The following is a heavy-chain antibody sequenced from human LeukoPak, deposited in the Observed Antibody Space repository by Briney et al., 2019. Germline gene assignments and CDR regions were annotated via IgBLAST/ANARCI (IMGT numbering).Heavy chain of an antibody. CDR1: GGSISSYY. V-gene: IGHV4-39*01. J-gene: IGHJ3*02. CDR2: IYYSGNT. Sequence: SESLSLTCTVSGGSISSYYWGWIRPPPGKGLEWIGSIYYSGNTYYNPSLKSRVSISVDTSKNQFSLKLSSVTAADTAVYYCARINYYYDSSGPRGAFDIWGQGTMVTVSS. CDR3: ARINYYYDSSGPRGAFDI. D-gene: IGHD3-22*01.